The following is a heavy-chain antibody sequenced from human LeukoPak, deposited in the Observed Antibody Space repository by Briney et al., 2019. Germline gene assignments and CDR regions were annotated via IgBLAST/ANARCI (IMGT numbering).Heavy chain of an antibody. J-gene: IGHJ4*02. D-gene: IGHD3-16*01. Sequence: ASVKVSFKASGYTFTGYYMHWVRQAPGQGLEWMGWINPNSGGTNYAQKFQGRVNMTRDTLISKAYMELSRLRSEDTGVYYCEGEDFWGDLGDYWGQGTLVTVSS. CDR3: EGEDFWGDLGDY. CDR1: GYTFTGYY. CDR2: INPNSGGT. V-gene: IGHV1-2*02.